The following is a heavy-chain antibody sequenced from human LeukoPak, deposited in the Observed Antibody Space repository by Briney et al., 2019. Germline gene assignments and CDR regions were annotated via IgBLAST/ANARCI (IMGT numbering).Heavy chain of an antibody. J-gene: IGHJ4*02. V-gene: IGHV4-34*01. CDR3: ARDQGSEYFDY. D-gene: IGHD3-10*01. CDR2: INHSGST. Sequence: KPSETLSLTCAVYGGSFSGYYWSWIRQPPGKGLEWIGEINHSGSTNYNPSLKSRVTISVDTSKNQFSLELSSVTAADTAVYYCARDQGSEYFDYWGQGTLVTVSS. CDR1: GGSFSGYY.